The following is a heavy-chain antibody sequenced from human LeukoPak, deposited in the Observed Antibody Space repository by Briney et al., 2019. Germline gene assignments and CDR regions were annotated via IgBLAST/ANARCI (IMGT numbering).Heavy chain of an antibody. V-gene: IGHV3-48*01. CDR1: GFTFSSYS. J-gene: IGHJ4*02. Sequence: GGSLRLSCAASGFTFSSYSMNWVRQAPGKGLEWVSYISSSSSTIYYADSVKGRFTISRDNSKNTLYLQMNSLRAEDTAVYYCAKDLDWGGRWGQGTLVTVSS. D-gene: IGHD3-9*01. CDR2: ISSSSSTI. CDR3: AKDLDWGGR.